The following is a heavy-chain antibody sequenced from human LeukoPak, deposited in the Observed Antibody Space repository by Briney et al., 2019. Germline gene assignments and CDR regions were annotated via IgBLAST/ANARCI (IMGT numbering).Heavy chain of an antibody. J-gene: IGHJ4*02. Sequence: GGSLRLSCAASGFTFSSYAMSWVRQAPGKGLEWVSAISGSGGSTNYADSVKGRFTISRDNSKNTLYLQMNSLRAEDTAVYYCAKEIYCSGGSCPGYWGQGTLVTVSS. CDR3: AKEIYCSGGSCPGY. CDR1: GFTFSSYA. V-gene: IGHV3-23*01. CDR2: ISGSGGST. D-gene: IGHD2-15*01.